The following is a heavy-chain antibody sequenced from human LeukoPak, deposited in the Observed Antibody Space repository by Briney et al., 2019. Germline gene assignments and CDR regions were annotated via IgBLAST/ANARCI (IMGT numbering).Heavy chain of an antibody. CDR3: AKGYSSSYTAYMDV. V-gene: IGHV3-7*03. CDR2: IKQDGSEK. D-gene: IGHD6-6*01. CDR1: GFTFSSYW. Sequence: GGSLRLSCAASGFTFSSYWMSWVRQAPGKGLEWVANIKQDGSEKYYVDSVKGRFTISRDNAKNSLFLQMNSLRAEDMAVYYCAKGYSSSYTAYMDVWGKGTTVTVSS. J-gene: IGHJ6*03.